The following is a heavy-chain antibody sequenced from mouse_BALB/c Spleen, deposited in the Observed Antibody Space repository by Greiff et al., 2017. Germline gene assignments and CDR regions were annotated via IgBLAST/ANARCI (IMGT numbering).Heavy chain of an antibody. CDR1: GFTFSSYA. Sequence: EVQLQESGGGLVKPGGSLKLSCAASGFTFSSYAMSWVRQTPEKRLEWVASISSGGSTYYPDSVKGRFTISRDNARNILYLQMSSLRSEDTAMYYCARERAIYGNYWYFDVWGAGTTVTVSS. CDR2: ISSGGST. V-gene: IGHV5-6-5*01. CDR3: ARERAIYGNYWYFDV. D-gene: IGHD2-1*01. J-gene: IGHJ1*01.